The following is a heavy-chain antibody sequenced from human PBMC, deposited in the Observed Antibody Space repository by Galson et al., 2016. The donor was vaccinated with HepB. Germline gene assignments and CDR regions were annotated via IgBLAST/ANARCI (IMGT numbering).Heavy chain of an antibody. CDR2: INHSGST. CDR1: GGSLNGYY. J-gene: IGHJ4*02. V-gene: IGHV4-34*01. D-gene: IGHD3-16*01. CDR3: VRDDDSWRH. Sequence: SETLSLTCAVSGGSLNGYYWNWIRQPPGKGPEWIGEINHSGSTKYNPSLKSRVTISIDTSKDQFSLSLRSVTAADTAVYYCVRDDDSWRHWGQGTQVAVSS.